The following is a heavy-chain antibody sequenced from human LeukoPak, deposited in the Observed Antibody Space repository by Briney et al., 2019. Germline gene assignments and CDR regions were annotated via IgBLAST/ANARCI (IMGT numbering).Heavy chain of an antibody. J-gene: IGHJ4*02. D-gene: IGHD3-9*01. CDR2: INHSGST. CDR1: GGSFSGYY. Sequence: SETLSLTCAVYGGSFSGYYWSWIRQPPGKGLEWIGEINHSGSTNYNPSLKSRVTISVDTSKNQFSLKLISVTAADTAVYYCASRPYDILTGYYPPPFDYWGQGTLVTVSS. CDR3: ASRPYDILTGYYPPPFDY. V-gene: IGHV4-34*01.